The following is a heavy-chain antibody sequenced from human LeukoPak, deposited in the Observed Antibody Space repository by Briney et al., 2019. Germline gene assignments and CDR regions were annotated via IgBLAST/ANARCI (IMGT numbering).Heavy chain of an antibody. CDR3: ARDQYSSRWSAYDYYYYMDV. Sequence: GGSLRLSCAASGFTFSSYAMHWVRQAPGKGLEWVAVISYDGSNKYYTDSVKGRFTISGDNSKNTLYPQMNSLRAEDTAVYYCARDQYSSRWSAYDYYYYMDVWGKGTTVTVSS. CDR1: GFTFSSYA. J-gene: IGHJ6*03. V-gene: IGHV3-30-3*01. D-gene: IGHD6-13*01. CDR2: ISYDGSNK.